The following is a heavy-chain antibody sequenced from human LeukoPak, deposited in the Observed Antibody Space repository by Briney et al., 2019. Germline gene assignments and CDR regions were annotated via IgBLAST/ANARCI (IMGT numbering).Heavy chain of an antibody. CDR2: IYYSGST. D-gene: IGHD7-27*01. J-gene: IGHJ4*02. CDR1: GGSISSYY. V-gene: IGHV4-59*01. Sequence: SSETLSLTCTVSGGSISSYYWSWIRQPPGKGLEWIGYIYYSGSTNYNPPLKSRVTISADTSQNQFSLKLSSVTAADTAVYYCASRKLGNDYWGQGTLVTVSS. CDR3: ASRKLGNDY.